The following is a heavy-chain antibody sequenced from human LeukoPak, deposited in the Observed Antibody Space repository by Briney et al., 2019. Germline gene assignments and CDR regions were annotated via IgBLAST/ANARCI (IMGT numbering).Heavy chain of an antibody. CDR3: ARLDDRAARIAVGRSSTWSSRRGFDY. D-gene: IGHD6-13*01. CDR2: INHSGST. J-gene: IGHJ4*02. Sequence: SETLSLTCAVYGGSFSGYYWSWIRQPPGKGLEWIGEINHSGSTCYNPSLKSRVTISVDTSKNQFSLKLNSVTAADTAVYYCARLDDRAARIAVGRSSTWSSRRGFDYWGQGTLVTVSS. V-gene: IGHV4-34*01. CDR1: GGSFSGYY.